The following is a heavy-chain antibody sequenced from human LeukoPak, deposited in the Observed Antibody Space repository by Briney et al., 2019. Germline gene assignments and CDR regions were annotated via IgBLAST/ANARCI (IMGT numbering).Heavy chain of an antibody. V-gene: IGHV3-23*01. CDR1: GFTFSSYA. J-gene: IGHJ5*02. D-gene: IGHD2-2*01. Sequence: GGSLRLSCAASGFTFSSYAMTWVRQAPGKGLEWVSSIGGSGSGYSTYYADSVKGRFTISRDNAKNSLYLQMNSLRAEDTAVYYCARDQIQDIVVVPAAFNWFDPWGQGTLVTVSS. CDR2: IGGSGSGYST. CDR3: ARDQIQDIVVVPAAFNWFDP.